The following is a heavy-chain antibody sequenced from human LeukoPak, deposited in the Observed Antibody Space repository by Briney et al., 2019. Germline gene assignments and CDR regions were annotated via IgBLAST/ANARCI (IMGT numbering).Heavy chain of an antibody. Sequence: ASVKVSCKASGYTFTGYYMHWVRQAPGQGLQWMGWINPNSGDTNYAQKFQGRVTMTRDTPISTVYMELSRLRSDDTAVYYGAREAGHQLDKPYRAAPYDYWGQGSLVTVSS. J-gene: IGHJ4*02. CDR3: AREAGHQLDKPYRAAPYDY. CDR1: GYTFTGYY. D-gene: IGHD1-26*01. V-gene: IGHV1-2*02. CDR2: INPNSGDT.